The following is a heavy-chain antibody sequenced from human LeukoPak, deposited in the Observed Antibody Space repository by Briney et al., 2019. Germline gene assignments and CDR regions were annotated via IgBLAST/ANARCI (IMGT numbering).Heavy chain of an antibody. V-gene: IGHV3-9*01. CDR2: ISWNSGSI. J-gene: IGHJ4*02. CDR1: GFTFDDYA. Sequence: GGSLRLSCAASGFTFDDYAMHWVRHAPGKGLEWVSGISWNSGSIGYADSVKGRFTISRDDAKNSLYLQMNSLRAEDTALYYCAKASSRHRPRGFDYWGRGTLVTVSS. CDR3: AKASSRHRPRGFDY. D-gene: IGHD3-10*01.